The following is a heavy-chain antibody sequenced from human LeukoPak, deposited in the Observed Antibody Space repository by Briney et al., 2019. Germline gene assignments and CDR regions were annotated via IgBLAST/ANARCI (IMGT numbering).Heavy chain of an antibody. CDR1: GFTFDDYG. D-gene: IGHD3-10*01. V-gene: IGHV3-20*04. J-gene: IGHJ4*02. CDR2: INWNGGST. Sequence: GGSLRLSCAASGFTFDDYGMSWVRQAPGKGLEWVSGINWNGGSTGYADSVKGRFTISRDNAKNSLYLQMNSLRAEDTAVYYCARDSKRVHYYGSGRNFDYWGQGTLVTVSS. CDR3: ARDSKRVHYYGSGRNFDY.